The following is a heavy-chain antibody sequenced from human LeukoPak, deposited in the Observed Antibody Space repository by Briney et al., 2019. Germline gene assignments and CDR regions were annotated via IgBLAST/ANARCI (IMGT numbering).Heavy chain of an antibody. CDR2: IWYDGSNK. CDR3: ARDPSSTGWFDP. J-gene: IGHJ5*02. CDR1: GFTFSSYG. D-gene: IGHD4-17*01. V-gene: IGHV3-33*01. Sequence: GGSLRISCAASGFTFSSYGMSWVRQAPGKGLEWVAVIWYDGSNKYYADSVKGRFTISRDNSKNTLYLQMNSLRAEDTAVYYCARDPSSTGWFDPWGQGTLVTVSS.